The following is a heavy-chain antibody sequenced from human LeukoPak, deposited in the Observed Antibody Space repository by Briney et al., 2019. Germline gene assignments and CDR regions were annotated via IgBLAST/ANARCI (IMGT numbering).Heavy chain of an antibody. J-gene: IGHJ4*02. CDR2: INAGNGNT. D-gene: IGHD3-22*01. Sequence: ASVKVSCKASGYTFTSYAMHWVRQAPGQRLEWMGWINAGNGNTKYSQKFQGRVTITRDTSASTAYMELSSLRSEDTAVYYCARDYYDSSGYYSCGYWGQGTLVTVSS. CDR3: ARDYYDSSGYYSCGY. CDR1: GYTFTSYA. V-gene: IGHV1-3*01.